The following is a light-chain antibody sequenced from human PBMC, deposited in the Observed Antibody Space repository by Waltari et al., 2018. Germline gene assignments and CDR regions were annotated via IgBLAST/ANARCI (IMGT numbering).Light chain of an antibody. J-gene: IGKJ3*01. V-gene: IGKV3D-20*02. CDR1: RSVSNTY. Sequence: EIVFTQSPGTLSLSPGERATLSCRASRSVSNTYFAWYQQKPGQAPRLLIYGTSTRATGIPARFSGSGSGTDFTLTISSLEAEDFAVYYCQHRDHWPPDATFGPGTKVDI. CDR2: GTS. CDR3: QHRDHWPPDAT.